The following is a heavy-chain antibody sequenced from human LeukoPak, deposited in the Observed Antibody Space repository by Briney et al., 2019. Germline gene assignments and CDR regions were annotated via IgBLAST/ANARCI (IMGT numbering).Heavy chain of an antibody. V-gene: IGHV3-30*03. D-gene: IGHD3-10*01. CDR3: ARLPGRYYGSGSRNWYFDL. Sequence: GWSLRLSCAASGFTFSSYGMHWVRQAPGKGLEWVAVISYDGSNKYYADSVKGRFTISRDNSKNTLYLQMNSLRAEDTAVYYCARLPGRYYGSGSRNWYFDLWGRGTLVTVSS. CDR2: ISYDGSNK. CDR1: GFTFSSYG. J-gene: IGHJ2*01.